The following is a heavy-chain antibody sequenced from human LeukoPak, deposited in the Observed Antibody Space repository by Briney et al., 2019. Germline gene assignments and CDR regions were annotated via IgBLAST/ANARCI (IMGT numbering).Heavy chain of an antibody. CDR2: ISGSSSYI. CDR1: GFTFSTYT. CDR3: ARGIDFDWLLDPLDY. J-gene: IGHJ4*02. V-gene: IGHV3-21*01. Sequence: GGSLRLSCAASGFTFSTYTINWVRQAPGKGLEWVSSISGSSSYIYYADSVKGRFTISRDNAKNSLYLQMNSLRAEDTAVYYCARGIDFDWLLDPLDYWGQGTLVTVSS. D-gene: IGHD3-9*01.